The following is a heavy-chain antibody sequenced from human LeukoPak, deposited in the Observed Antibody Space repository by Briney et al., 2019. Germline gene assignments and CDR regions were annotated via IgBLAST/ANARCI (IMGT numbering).Heavy chain of an antibody. V-gene: IGHV1-18*01. CDR2: ISAQNGNT. D-gene: IGHD1-26*01. J-gene: IGHJ5*02. CDR1: GYTFTSYG. Sequence: ASVKVSCKASGYTFTSYGISWVRQAPGQGLEWMGWISAQNGNTDHAQKHQGRVTMTTDTSTSTAYMEPRSLTSDDTAVYYCARLWEPLSIDPWGQGTLVTVSS. CDR3: ARLWEPLSIDP.